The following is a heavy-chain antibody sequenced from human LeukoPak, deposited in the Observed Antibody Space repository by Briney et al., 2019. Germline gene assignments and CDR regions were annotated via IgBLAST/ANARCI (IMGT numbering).Heavy chain of an antibody. Sequence: SETLSLTCAVSGVSFDDYYLSWVRQTPGKGLEWIGEINHSGYTNDNPSLKSRVTLSIDTSRKQFSLNLRSVTVADAGIYFCTRMTRGHDYWGQGTQVTVSS. CDR2: INHSGYT. D-gene: IGHD4-11*01. J-gene: IGHJ4*02. V-gene: IGHV4-34*01. CDR1: GVSFDDYY. CDR3: TRMTRGHDY.